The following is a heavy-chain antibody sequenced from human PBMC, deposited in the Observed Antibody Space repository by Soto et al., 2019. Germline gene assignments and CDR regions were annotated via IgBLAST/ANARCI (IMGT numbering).Heavy chain of an antibody. J-gene: IGHJ4*02. CDR1: GFTFSSYS. D-gene: IGHD1-7*01. V-gene: IGHV3-21*01. CDR2: ISSSSSYI. Sequence: PGGSLRLSCAASGFTFSSYSMNWVRQAPGKGLEWVSSISSSSSYIYYAGSVKGRFTISRGNAKNSLYLQMNSLRAEDTAVYYCARDAYWNYPDYWGQGTLVTVSS. CDR3: ARDAYWNYPDY.